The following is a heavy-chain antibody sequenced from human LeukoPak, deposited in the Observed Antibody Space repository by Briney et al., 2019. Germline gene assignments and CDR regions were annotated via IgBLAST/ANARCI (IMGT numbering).Heavy chain of an antibody. J-gene: IGHJ4*02. D-gene: IGHD3-22*01. Sequence: SETLSLTCTVSGDSINSLDLWSWVRQPPGKGLEWIGEMYLSGTTHSNPSVKSRVTISIDKSKNQFFLNLSSVTAADMAVYYCAGLVGRYSSGLYYYYFDYWGQGTLVTVSS. CDR3: AGLVGRYSSGLYYYYFDY. V-gene: IGHV4-4*02. CDR2: MYLSGTT. CDR1: GDSINSLDL.